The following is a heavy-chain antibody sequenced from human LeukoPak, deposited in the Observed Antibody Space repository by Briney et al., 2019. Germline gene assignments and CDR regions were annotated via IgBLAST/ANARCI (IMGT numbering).Heavy chain of an antibody. J-gene: IGHJ4*02. CDR1: GGSISSGDYY. CDR2: IHYSGST. CDR3: ARGDMTIVFDY. V-gene: IGHV4-30-4*08. Sequence: SETLSLTCTVSGGSISSGDYYWSWIRQPPGKGLEWIGYIHYSGSTYYNPSLKSRVTISVDTSKNQFSLKLSSVTAADTAVYYCARGDMTIVFDYWGQGTLVTVSS. D-gene: IGHD4/OR15-4a*01.